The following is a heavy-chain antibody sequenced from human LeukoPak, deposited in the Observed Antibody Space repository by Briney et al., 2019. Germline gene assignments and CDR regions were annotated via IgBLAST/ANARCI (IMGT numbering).Heavy chain of an antibody. D-gene: IGHD5-12*01. J-gene: IGHJ4*02. V-gene: IGHV3-30*18. CDR2: TSYDESNK. Sequence: PGGSQRLSCAASGFTFSIYTMVWVRQPPGKGLEWVAVTSYDESNKHYADSVKGRFTISRDNSNNTLYLQMNSLRPEDTAVYYCAKTYSRESGYDFFFHYWGQGTRVTVYS. CDR3: AKTYSRESGYDFFFHY. CDR1: GFTFSIYT.